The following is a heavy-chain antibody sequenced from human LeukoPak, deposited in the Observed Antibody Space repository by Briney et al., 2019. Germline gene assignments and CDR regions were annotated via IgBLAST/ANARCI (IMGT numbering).Heavy chain of an antibody. D-gene: IGHD2-21*01. CDR2: IIPIFGTA. Sequence: SVKVSCKASGGTFSSYAISWVRQAPGQGLEWMGGIIPIFGTANYAQKFQGRVTITVDESTSTAYMELSGLRSEDTAVYYCVGVMDRLSFDYWGQGTLVTVSS. J-gene: IGHJ4*02. V-gene: IGHV1-69*13. CDR3: VGVMDRLSFDY. CDR1: GGTFSSYA.